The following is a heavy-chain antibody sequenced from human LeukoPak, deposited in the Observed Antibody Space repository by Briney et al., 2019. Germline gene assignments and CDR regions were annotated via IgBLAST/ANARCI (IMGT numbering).Heavy chain of an antibody. CDR1: GFTFGDYA. J-gene: IGHJ4*02. CDR3: TRERLRSDSDY. Sequence: PAGSLRLSCTASGFTFGDYAMSWFRQAPGKGLEWVGFIRSKGYGGTTEYAASVKGRFTISRDDSKSIAYLQMNSLKIEDTAVYYCTRERLRSDSDYWGQGTLVTVSS. CDR2: IRSKGYGGTT. V-gene: IGHV3-49*03. D-gene: IGHD4-17*01.